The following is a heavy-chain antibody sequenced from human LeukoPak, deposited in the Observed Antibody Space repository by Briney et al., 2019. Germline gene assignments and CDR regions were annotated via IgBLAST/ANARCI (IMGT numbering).Heavy chain of an antibody. CDR3: ARVALAHDAFDI. Sequence: PSETLSLTCAVYGGSFSGYYWSWIRQPPGKGLEWIGEINHSGSTNYNPSLKSRVTISVDTSKNQFSLKLSSVTAADTAVYYCARVALAHDAFDIWGQGTMVTVSS. V-gene: IGHV4-34*01. CDR1: GGSFSGYY. J-gene: IGHJ3*02. CDR2: INHSGST. D-gene: IGHD2-15*01.